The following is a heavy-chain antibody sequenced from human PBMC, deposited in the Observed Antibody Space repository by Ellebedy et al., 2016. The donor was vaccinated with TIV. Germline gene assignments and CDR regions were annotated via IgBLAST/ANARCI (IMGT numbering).Heavy chain of an antibody. J-gene: IGHJ4*02. Sequence: GGSLRLSCAASGFTFSNAWMSWVRQAPGKGLEWLANIKQDGSEKRYVDSVKGRFSISRDNTKNSFFLQMNSLRVEDTAVYYCARDRVGWYDYWGQGTLVTVSS. D-gene: IGHD6-19*01. CDR1: GFTFSNAW. CDR3: ARDRVGWYDY. V-gene: IGHV3-7*03. CDR2: IKQDGSEK.